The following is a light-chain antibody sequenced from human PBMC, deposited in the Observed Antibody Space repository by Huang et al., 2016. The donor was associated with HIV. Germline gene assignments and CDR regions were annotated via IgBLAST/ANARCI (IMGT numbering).Light chain of an antibody. CDR3: QQRTNWPPVYT. Sequence: EMVLTQSPATLSLSPGERATLSCRASQGISNSLAWYQQKPGQAPRLLIYDVSNRAAGIPARFSGSGSGTDFTLTNSSLEPEDFAVYYCQQRTNWPPVYTFGQGTKVEIK. J-gene: IGKJ2*01. CDR2: DVS. CDR1: QGISNS. V-gene: IGKV3-11*01.